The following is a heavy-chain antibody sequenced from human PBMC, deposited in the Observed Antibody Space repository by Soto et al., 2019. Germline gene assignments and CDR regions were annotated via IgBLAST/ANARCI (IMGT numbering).Heavy chain of an antibody. CDR1: GGTLSGYY. V-gene: IGHV4-4*07. D-gene: IGHD3-3*01. Sequence: SETLSLTCTVTGGTLSGYYWTWIRQSAGGGLEWIGRIYSSGSTNYNPSLKSRVTISLDTSMSHFSLRLRSVSAADTAVYYCARGQRFSDWFDPWGQGPLVTVYS. CDR2: IYSSGST. CDR3: ARGQRFSDWFDP. J-gene: IGHJ5*02.